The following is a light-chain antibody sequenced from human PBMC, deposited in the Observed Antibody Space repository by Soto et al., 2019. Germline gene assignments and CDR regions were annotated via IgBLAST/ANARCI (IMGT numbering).Light chain of an antibody. J-gene: IGLJ2*01. CDR1: SSNIGAGYD. Sequence: QSVLTQPPSVSGAPGQRVTISCTGSSSNIGAGYDVHWYQQLPGTAPKLLTYGNSNRPSGVPDRFSGSKSGTSASLAITGLQAEDEADYYCQPYDSSLSGVVFGGGTKLTVL. CDR2: GNS. V-gene: IGLV1-40*01. CDR3: QPYDSSLSGVV.